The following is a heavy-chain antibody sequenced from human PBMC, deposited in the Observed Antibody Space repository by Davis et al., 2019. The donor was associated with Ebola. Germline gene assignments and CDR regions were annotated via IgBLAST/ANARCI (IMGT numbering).Heavy chain of an antibody. CDR2: IRQDGSDK. V-gene: IGHV3-7*03. Sequence: GESLKISCAASGFTFRSYAMHWVRQAPGKGLEWVANIRQDGSDKYYVDSVKGRFTISRDNSKNTLYLQMNSLRGEDTAVYYCVKVSRRVTDDYGDYVDYWGQGTLVTVSS. D-gene: IGHD4-17*01. J-gene: IGHJ4*02. CDR3: VKVSRRVTDDYGDYVDY. CDR1: GFTFRSYA.